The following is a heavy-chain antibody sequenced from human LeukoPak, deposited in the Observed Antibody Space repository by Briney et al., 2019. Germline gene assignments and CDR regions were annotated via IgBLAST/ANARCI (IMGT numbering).Heavy chain of an antibody. CDR3: VTDCGGGGCFY. J-gene: IGHJ4*02. CDR1: GFTFSTYA. D-gene: IGHD2-15*01. CDR2: ISGSGSST. Sequence: GSLRLSCAASGFTFSTYAMSWVRQAPGKGLEWVSGISGSGSSTFDADSVKGRFTISRDNAKNSLYLQMNSLRAEDTAVYHCVTDCGGGGCFYLGQGTLVTVSS. V-gene: IGHV3-23*01.